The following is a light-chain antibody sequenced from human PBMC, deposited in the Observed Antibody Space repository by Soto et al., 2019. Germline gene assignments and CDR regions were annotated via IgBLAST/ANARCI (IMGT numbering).Light chain of an antibody. J-gene: IGKJ1*01. CDR1: QTIGTY. V-gene: IGKV1-39*01. Sequence: IEVPQSPSSLAASLGDRVTITCRASQTIGTYVTWYRQKSGAAPELLIYDASTLQSGVPSRFRGGASGTDFTLTISSPQLDDFATYYCQQSYNTPLTFGQGTKVDIK. CDR2: DAS. CDR3: QQSYNTPLT.